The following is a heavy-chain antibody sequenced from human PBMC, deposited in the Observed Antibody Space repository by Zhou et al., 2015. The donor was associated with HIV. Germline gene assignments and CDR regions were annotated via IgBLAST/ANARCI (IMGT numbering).Heavy chain of an antibody. D-gene: IGHD2-2*01. CDR1: GGTFSSYA. CDR2: IIPIFGTA. Sequence: QVQLVQSGAEVKKPGSSVKVSCKASGGTFSSYAISWVRQAPGQGLEWMGGIIPIFGTANYAQKFQGRVTITADESTSTAYMELSSLRSEDTAVYYCAGADIVVVPAAKGRNYYYYGMDVWGQGTTVTVSS. CDR3: AGADIVVVPAAKGRNYYYYGMDV. J-gene: IGHJ6*02. V-gene: IGHV1-69*01.